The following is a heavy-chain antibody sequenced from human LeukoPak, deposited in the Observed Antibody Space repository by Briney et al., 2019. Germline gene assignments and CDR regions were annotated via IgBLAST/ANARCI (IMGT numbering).Heavy chain of an antibody. CDR2: ISWDGGST. CDR3: TRDLMDYDVSTGLHHYYMDV. D-gene: IGHD3-9*01. V-gene: IGHV3-43*01. CDR1: GFTFDDYT. J-gene: IGHJ6*02. Sequence: GGSLRLSCAASGFTFDDYTMHWVRQAPGKGLEWVSLISWDGGSTYYVDSVKGRFTISRDNAKNTLYLQMNTLRVEDTAVYYCTRDLMDYDVSTGLHHYYMDVWGQGTTVTVSS.